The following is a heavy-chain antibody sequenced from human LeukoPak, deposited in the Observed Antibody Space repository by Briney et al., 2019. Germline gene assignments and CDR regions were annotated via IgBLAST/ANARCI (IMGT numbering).Heavy chain of an antibody. CDR1: GGSISSYY. D-gene: IGHD4-17*01. V-gene: IGHV4-4*07. CDR3: ARDPHGYGDYYFDY. J-gene: IGHJ4*02. CDR2: IYTSGST. Sequence: PSETLSLTCTVSGGSISSYYWSWIRQPAGKGLEWIGRIYTSGSTNYNPSLKSRVTMSVDTSKNQFSLKLSPVTAADTAVYYCARDPHGYGDYYFDYWGQGTLVTVSS.